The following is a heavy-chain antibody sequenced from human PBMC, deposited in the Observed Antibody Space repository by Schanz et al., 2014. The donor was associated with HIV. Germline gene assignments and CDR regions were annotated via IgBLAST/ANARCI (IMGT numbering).Heavy chain of an antibody. V-gene: IGHV4-31*03. CDR2: IYYSGNT. CDR3: AREDVSNWSFDL. CDR1: GDSISSGDYY. Sequence: QVQLQQWGAGLLKPSQTLSLTCTVSGDSISSGDYYWTWIRQHPGKGLEWIGYIYYSGNTHYNPSLRGRLTISVDTSKNQFSLEVNSVTAADTAVYYCAREDVSNWSFDLWGRGTLVSVSS. J-gene: IGHJ2*01. D-gene: IGHD3-10*02.